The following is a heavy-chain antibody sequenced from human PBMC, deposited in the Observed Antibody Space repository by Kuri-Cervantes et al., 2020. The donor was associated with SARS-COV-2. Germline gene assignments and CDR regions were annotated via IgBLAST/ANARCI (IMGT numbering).Heavy chain of an antibody. Sequence: SETLSLTCSVSGGSIRSGAYYCHWIRHRPGKGLEWIGNIYYNGVTYYNPSLKSRVTISVDTSKNQFSLKLSSMTAADTAVYYCARGLIGLVPAPVLGLGPHYYYFHMGVWGQGTTVTVSS. CDR3: ARGLIGLVPAPVLGLGPHYYYFHMGV. D-gene: IGHD2-2*01. J-gene: IGHJ6*02. CDR1: GGSIRSGAYY. CDR2: IYYNGVT. V-gene: IGHV4-31*03.